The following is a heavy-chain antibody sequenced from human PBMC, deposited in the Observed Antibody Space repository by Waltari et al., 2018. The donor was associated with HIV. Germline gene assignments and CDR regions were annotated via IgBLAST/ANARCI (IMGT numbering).Heavy chain of an antibody. CDR2: IAPDATGI. V-gene: IGHV3-74*01. Sequence: EVQLVESGGGLVQPGGSLRLSCAAPGFAFRNYWMHWVRQEPGKGLVWLARIAPDATGITYADSVKGRFSISRDNSKNTVYLQMNNLRAEDTALYYCARDLSWNQADYWGQGALVTVSS. J-gene: IGHJ4*02. CDR1: GFAFRNYW. D-gene: IGHD1-1*01. CDR3: ARDLSWNQADY.